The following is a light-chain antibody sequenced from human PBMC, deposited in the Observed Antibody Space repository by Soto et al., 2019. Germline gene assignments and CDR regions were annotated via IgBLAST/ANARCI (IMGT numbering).Light chain of an antibody. Sequence: LKNPASGTGVDLRWRPILYTKTSGDVGSYNLVSWYQQHPGKAPKLLIYEVTERPSGVSNRFSGSKSGSTASLTISGLQPDDEADYYCCSYAGNSEVFGTGTKVTVL. V-gene: IGLV2-23*02. J-gene: IGLJ1*01. CDR2: EVT. CDR3: CSYAGNSEV. CDR1: SGDVGSYNL.